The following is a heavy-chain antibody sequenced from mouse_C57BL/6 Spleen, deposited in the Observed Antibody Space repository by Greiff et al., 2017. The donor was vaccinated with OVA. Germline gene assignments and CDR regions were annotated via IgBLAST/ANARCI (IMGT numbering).Heavy chain of an antibody. CDR3: VRRKEWFPYYAMDY. J-gene: IGHJ4*01. V-gene: IGHV10-1*01. CDR2: IRSKSNNYAT. D-gene: IGHD2-2*01. CDR1: GFSFNTYA. Sequence: VQLQQSGGGLVQPKGSLKLSCAASGFSFNTYAMNWVRQAPGKGLEWVARIRSKSNNYATYYADSVKDRFTISRDDSESMLYLQMNNLKTEDTAMYYCVRRKEWFPYYAMDYWGQGTSVTVSS.